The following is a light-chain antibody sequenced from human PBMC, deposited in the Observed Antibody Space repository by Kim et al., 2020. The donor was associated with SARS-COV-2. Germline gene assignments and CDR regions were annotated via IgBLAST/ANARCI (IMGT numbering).Light chain of an antibody. CDR3: QLLNGDLIT. J-gene: IGKJ5*01. CDR1: QGISSL. Sequence: DIQLTQSPSFLSASVGDRATITCRPSQGISSLLAWYQQKPGKAPKLLIYAASTLQTGVPSRFSGSGSGTEFTLTISSLQPEDFATYYCQLLNGDLITFGQGTRLEIK. CDR2: AAS. V-gene: IGKV1-9*01.